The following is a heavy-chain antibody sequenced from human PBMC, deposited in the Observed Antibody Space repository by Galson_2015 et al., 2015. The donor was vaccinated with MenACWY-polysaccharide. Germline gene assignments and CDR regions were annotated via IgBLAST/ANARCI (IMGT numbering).Heavy chain of an antibody. CDR2: INTDGSST. CDR3: ARDPHCGAGCSIHDAFDV. CDR1: GFTFSSYW. D-gene: IGHD2-21*02. V-gene: IGHV3-74*01. J-gene: IGHJ3*01. Sequence: LRLSCAASGFTFSSYWMHWVRQAPGEGLVWVSRINTDGSSTSYADSVKGRFTVSRDNAKNTVYLQMNSLRAEDTAVYYCARDPHCGAGCSIHDAFDVWGQGTKVTVSS.